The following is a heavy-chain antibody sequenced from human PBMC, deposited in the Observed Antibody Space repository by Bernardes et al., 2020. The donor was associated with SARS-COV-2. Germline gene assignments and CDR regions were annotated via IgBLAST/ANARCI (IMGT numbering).Heavy chain of an antibody. D-gene: IGHD6-19*01. V-gene: IGHV4-39*01. Sequence: LSLTCTVSGGSISSSSYYWGWIRQPPGKGLEWIGSIYYSGSTYYNPSLKSRVTISVDTSKNQFSLKLSSVTAADTAVYYCARSTSSGWPHYYYYGMDVWGQGTTVTVSS. CDR1: GGSISSSSYY. J-gene: IGHJ6*02. CDR2: IYYSGST. CDR3: ARSTSSGWPHYYYYGMDV.